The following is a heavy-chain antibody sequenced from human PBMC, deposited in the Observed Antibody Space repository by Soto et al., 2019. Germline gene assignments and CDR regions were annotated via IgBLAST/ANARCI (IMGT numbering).Heavy chain of an antibody. J-gene: IGHJ4*02. D-gene: IGHD2-15*01. Sequence: EVQLVESGGGLVKPGGSLRLSCAASGFTFSSYSMNWVRQAPGKGLEWVSSISSSSSYIYYADSVKGRFTISRDNAKNSLYLQMNSLRAEDTAVYYCARAVLGYCSGGSCYAGYFDYWGQGTLVTVSS. CDR3: ARAVLGYCSGGSCYAGYFDY. V-gene: IGHV3-21*01. CDR2: ISSSSSYI. CDR1: GFTFSSYS.